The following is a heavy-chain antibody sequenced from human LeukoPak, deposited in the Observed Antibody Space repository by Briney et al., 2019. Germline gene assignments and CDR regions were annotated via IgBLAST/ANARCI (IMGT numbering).Heavy chain of an antibody. V-gene: IGHV3-21*01. CDR2: IRSSSSYI. D-gene: IGHD3-22*01. J-gene: IGHJ4*02. CDR3: ARAPKGSGSPGVY. Sequence: PGGSLRLSCAASGFTFSSYSMNWVRQAPGKGLEWVSSIRSSSSYIYYADSVKGRFTISRDNAKNSLYLQMNSLRAEDRAVYYCARAPKGSGSPGVYWGQGTLVTVSS. CDR1: GFTFSSYS.